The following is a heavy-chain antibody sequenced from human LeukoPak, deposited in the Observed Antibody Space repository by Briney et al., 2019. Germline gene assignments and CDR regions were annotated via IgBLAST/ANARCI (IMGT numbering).Heavy chain of an antibody. CDR3: ARENTAVPGGDC. V-gene: IGHV3-48*01. CDR1: GFTFSNYN. J-gene: IGHJ4*02. Sequence: GGSLRLSCAASGFTFSNYNMNWVRQPPGKGLQWVSYISSSSNIIYYADSVKGRFTISRDNAKNSLFLQMNGLRAEDTAVYYCARENTAVPGGDCWGQGTLVTVSS. CDR2: ISSSSNII. D-gene: IGHD5-18*01.